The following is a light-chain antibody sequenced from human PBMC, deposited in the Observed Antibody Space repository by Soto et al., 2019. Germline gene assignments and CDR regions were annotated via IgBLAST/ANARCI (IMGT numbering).Light chain of an antibody. Sequence: QSALNQPPSASGSPGQSVTISCTGTSSDVGAYNYVSWYQQHPGKAPKLMIYEVLKRPSGVPDRFSGSKSGNTASLTVSGLQAEDDADYYCTSYGGINNFVVFGGGTKLTVL. V-gene: IGLV2-8*01. J-gene: IGLJ2*01. CDR1: SSDVGAYNY. CDR2: EVL. CDR3: TSYGGINNFVV.